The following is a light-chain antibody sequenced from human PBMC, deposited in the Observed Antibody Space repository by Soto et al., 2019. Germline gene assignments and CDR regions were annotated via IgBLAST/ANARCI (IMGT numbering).Light chain of an antibody. Sequence: ELVVTQSPSTLSFSPGERATLACRASQSFSSYLAWYQQKPGHAPRLLIYDASKRANGIPARFSGRGSGTDCTLTISSLEPEDFAVYYFQQRSNWPPVITFGQGTRLEIK. CDR3: QQRSNWPPVIT. J-gene: IGKJ5*01. V-gene: IGKV3-11*01. CDR1: QSFSSY. CDR2: DAS.